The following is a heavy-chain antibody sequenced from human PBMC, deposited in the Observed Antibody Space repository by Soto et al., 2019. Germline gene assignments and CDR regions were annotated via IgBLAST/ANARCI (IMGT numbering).Heavy chain of an antibody. CDR3: AQGHWIQLWRNYYGMDV. CDR2: IYYSGST. V-gene: IGHV4-39*01. CDR1: GGSISSSSYY. D-gene: IGHD5-18*01. Sequence: PSETLSLTCTVSGGSISSSSYYWGWIRQPPGKGLEWIGSIYYSGSTYYNPSLKSRVTISVDTSKNQFSLKLSSLTAADTAVYYFAQGHWIQLWRNYYGMDVWGQGTTVTVSS. J-gene: IGHJ6*02.